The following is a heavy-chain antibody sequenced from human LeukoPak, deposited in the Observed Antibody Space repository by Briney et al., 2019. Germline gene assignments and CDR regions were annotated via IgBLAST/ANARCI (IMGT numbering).Heavy chain of an antibody. J-gene: IGHJ4*02. CDR1: GFTFSSYA. CDR2: ISGSGRST. Sequence: PGGSLRLSCAASGFTFSSYAMSWVRQAPGKGLEGVSAISGSGRSTYYADSVKGRFTISRDNSKNTLYLQMNSLRAEDTAIYYCAKYSSGIWVTDCWGQGTLVTVSS. V-gene: IGHV3-23*01. CDR3: AKYSSGIWVTDC. D-gene: IGHD6-19*01.